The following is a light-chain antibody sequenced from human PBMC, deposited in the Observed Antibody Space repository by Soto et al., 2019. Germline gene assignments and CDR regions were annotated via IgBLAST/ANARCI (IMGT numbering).Light chain of an antibody. J-gene: IGLJ3*02. CDR3: CSYAGSSTWV. V-gene: IGLV2-23*02. Sequence: QSALTQPASVSGSPGQSITISCTGTSSDVGSYNFVSWYQQHPGKAPKLMMYEVSKRPSGVSNGFSGAKSGNTASLTISGRQAEDEADYYCCSYAGSSTWVFGGGTQLTVL. CDR1: SSDVGSYNF. CDR2: EVS.